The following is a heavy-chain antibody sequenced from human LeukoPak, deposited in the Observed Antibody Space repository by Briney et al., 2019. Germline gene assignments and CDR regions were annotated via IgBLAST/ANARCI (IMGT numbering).Heavy chain of an antibody. CDR1: GYSISSGYY. D-gene: IGHD1-1*01. CDR2: IYHSGST. V-gene: IGHV4-38-2*01. J-gene: IGHJ3*02. Sequence: SETLSVTCAVSGYSISSGYYWGWIRQPPGKGLEWIGSIYHSGSTYYNPSLKSRVTISVDTSKNQFSLKLRSVTAADTAVYYCVRHHKSGTDAFDIWGQGTMVTVSS. CDR3: VRHHKSGTDAFDI.